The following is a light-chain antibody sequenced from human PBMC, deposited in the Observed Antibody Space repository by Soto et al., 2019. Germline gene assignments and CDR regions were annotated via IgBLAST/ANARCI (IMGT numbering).Light chain of an antibody. V-gene: IGKV1-12*01. CDR3: QQASSFPLT. CDR2: SAS. Sequence: IQMTQSPSPVSASVGDRVTITCRASQPISSWLAWYQQKPGQPPNLLIYSASTLRSGVPSRFSGSESGTLFTLTITNLQPEDFATYYCQQASSFPLTFGGGTKVEV. J-gene: IGKJ4*01. CDR1: QPISSW.